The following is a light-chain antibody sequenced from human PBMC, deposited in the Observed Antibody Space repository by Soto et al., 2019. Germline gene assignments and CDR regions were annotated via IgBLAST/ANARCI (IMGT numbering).Light chain of an antibody. CDR3: QQRHMWPIT. CDR2: DAY. J-gene: IGKJ5*01. V-gene: IGKV3-11*01. Sequence: EIVLPQSPATLPLSPRERATLSCRASQSLSNNYLAWYHQKPGQAPRLLIYDAYNRATGIPPRFSGSGSGTDFTLTISSLEPEDSAVYYCQQRHMWPITFGQGTRLEIK. CDR1: QSLSNNY.